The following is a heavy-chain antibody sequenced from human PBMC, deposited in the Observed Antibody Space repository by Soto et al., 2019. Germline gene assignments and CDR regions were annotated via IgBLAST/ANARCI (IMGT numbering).Heavy chain of an antibody. V-gene: IGHV4-38-2*02. CDR3: ARVHVMVVAGSTFDY. J-gene: IGHJ4*01. CDR1: GYAISSGSY. D-gene: IGHD6-19*01. Sequence: PSETLSLTCTVSGYAISSGSYLALMRDPPGKVPEWIASIYHGGTTFYNPSLKSRITISVDTSNNQFSLKLTSVTAADTAVYYCARVHVMVVAGSTFDYWGHGTLVTVSS. CDR2: IYHGGTT.